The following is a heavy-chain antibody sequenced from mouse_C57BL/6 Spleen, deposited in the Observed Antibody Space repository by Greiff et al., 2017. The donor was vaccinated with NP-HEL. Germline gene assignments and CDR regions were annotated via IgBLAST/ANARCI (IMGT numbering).Heavy chain of an antibody. CDR3: ARNDYLYDY. J-gene: IGHJ2*01. D-gene: IGHD2-4*01. V-gene: IGHV1-82*01. CDR2: IYPGDGDP. Sequence: QVQLQQSGPELVKPGASVKISCKASGYAFSSSWLNWVKERPGKGLEWIGRIYPGDGDPNYNGKFKGKATLTADKSSSTAYMQLSSLTSEDSAVYFCARNDYLYDYWGQGTTLTVST. CDR1: GYAFSSSW.